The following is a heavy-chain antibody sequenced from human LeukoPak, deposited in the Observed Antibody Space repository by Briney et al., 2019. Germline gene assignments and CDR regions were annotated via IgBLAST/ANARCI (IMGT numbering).Heavy chain of an antibody. CDR3: AKSSYYDSSGYYREYYFDY. CDR2: ISGSGGST. Sequence: GGSLRLSCAASGFTFSTYAMSWVRQAPGKGLEWVSAISGSGGSTNYADSVKGRVTVSRDNSKSTLYLQMNSLRAEDTAVYYCAKSSYYDSSGYYREYYFDYWDQGTLVTVSS. V-gene: IGHV3-23*01. D-gene: IGHD3-22*01. J-gene: IGHJ4*02. CDR1: GFTFSTYA.